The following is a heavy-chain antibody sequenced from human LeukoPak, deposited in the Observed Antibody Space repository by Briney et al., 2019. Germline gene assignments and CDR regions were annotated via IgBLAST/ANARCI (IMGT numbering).Heavy chain of an antibody. D-gene: IGHD4-17*01. CDR3: ARPDYGDYAGWFDP. J-gene: IGHJ5*02. V-gene: IGHV1-46*01. Sequence: GASVKVSCKASGYTFTSYYMHWVRQAPGQGLEWMGIINPSGGSTSYAQKFQGRVTMTRDTSTSTAYMELSRLRSDDTAVYYCARPDYGDYAGWFDPWGQGTLVTVSS. CDR2: INPSGGST. CDR1: GYTFTSYY.